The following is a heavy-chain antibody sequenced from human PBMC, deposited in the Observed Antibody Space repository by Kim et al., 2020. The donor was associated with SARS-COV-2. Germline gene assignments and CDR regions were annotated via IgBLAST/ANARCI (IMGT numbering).Heavy chain of an antibody. Sequence: SETLSLTCSVSGGSVSSFYWSWIRQPPGKGLEWLGHIYYTGTTNYNPSLKSRVAMSVDTSKNHFSLKLDSVTAADTAVYYCARGRLSSWVPDYWGQGVLVTVSS. CDR3: ARGRLSSWVPDY. V-gene: IGHV4-59*02. CDR2: IYYTGTT. CDR1: GGSVSSFY. J-gene: IGHJ4*02. D-gene: IGHD6-13*01.